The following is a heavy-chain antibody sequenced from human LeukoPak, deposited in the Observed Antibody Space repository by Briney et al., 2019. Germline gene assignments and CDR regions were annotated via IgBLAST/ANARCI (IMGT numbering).Heavy chain of an antibody. CDR1: GVSINDYY. Sequence: SETLSLTCGVFGVSINDYYWSWIRQSPGKGLEWIGEISHTEGTRYNPSLESRVTMPVGTSENQLSLKLIFVTAADTAVYYCARIRCGHSGSVCYNHWGLGTLVTVSS. CDR2: ISHTEGT. D-gene: IGHD2-21*01. CDR3: ARIRCGHSGSVCYNH. J-gene: IGHJ4*02. V-gene: IGHV4-34*01.